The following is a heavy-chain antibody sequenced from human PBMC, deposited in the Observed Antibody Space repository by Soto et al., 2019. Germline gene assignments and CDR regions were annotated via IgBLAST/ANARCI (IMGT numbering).Heavy chain of an antibody. D-gene: IGHD3-10*01. V-gene: IGHV3-30-3*01. J-gene: IGHJ3*02. Sequence: GGSLRLSCAASRFTFRSYDMHWVRQAPGKGLEWVALISYHGGNTYYADSVKGRFTISRDNSNNTLYLQMNSLRVEDTAVYYCARDRTYFYGSGTYYDAGDAFDIWGQGTMVTVSS. CDR1: RFTFRSYD. CDR3: ARDRTYFYGSGTYYDAGDAFDI. CDR2: ISYHGGNT.